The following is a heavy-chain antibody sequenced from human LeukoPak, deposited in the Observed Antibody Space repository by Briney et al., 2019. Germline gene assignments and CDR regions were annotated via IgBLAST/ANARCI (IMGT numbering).Heavy chain of an antibody. D-gene: IGHD2-2*01. CDR1: GYTFTSYG. V-gene: IGHV1-18*01. CDR2: ISAYNGNT. J-gene: IGHJ4*02. CDR3: ARDYWTLVVPAAPFDY. Sequence: ASVKVSCKASGYTFTSYGISWVRQAPGQGLERMGWISAYNGNTNYAQKLQGRVTMTTDTSTSTAYMELRSLRSDDTAVYYCARDYWTLVVPAAPFDYWGQGTLVTVSS.